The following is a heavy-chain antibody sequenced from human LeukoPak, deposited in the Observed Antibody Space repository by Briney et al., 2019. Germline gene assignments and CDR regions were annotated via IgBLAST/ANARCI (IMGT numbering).Heavy chain of an antibody. CDR2: ISSSSSTI. CDR3: ARDVSVVVPSGYFDS. D-gene: IGHD2-15*01. Sequence: PGGSLRLSCAASGFTFSSYSMNWVRQAPGKGLEWVSYISSSSSTIYYADSVKGRFTISRDNSKNTLYLQTNSLRAEDTAVYYCARDVSVVVPSGYFDSWGQGTLVTVSS. CDR1: GFTFSSYS. V-gene: IGHV3-48*01. J-gene: IGHJ4*02.